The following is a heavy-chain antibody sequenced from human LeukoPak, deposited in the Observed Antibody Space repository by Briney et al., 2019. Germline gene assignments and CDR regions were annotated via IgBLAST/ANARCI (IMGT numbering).Heavy chain of an antibody. J-gene: IGHJ4*02. D-gene: IGHD5-24*01. CDR1: VFTFTSYS. Sequence: GGSLTLSCVPSVFTFTSYSINWVRPAPARGVKGVSSISSSSSYIYYADSVKGRFTISRDNAKNSLYLQMNSLRAEDTAVYYCARDYRWLPFDYWGQGTLVTVSS. CDR2: ISSSSSYI. V-gene: IGHV3-21*01. CDR3: ARDYRWLPFDY.